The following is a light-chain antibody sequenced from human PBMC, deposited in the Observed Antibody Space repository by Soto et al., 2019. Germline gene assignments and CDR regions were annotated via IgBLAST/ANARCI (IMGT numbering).Light chain of an antibody. J-gene: IGLJ1*01. CDR2: EVS. Sequence: QSALTQPRSVSGSPGQSVTTSCTGTSSDVGGYEYVSWYQQHPGKAPKLMIYEVSDRPSGVSNRFSGSKSGNTASLTISGLQAEDEADYYCSSYTSSSTLVFGTGTKVTVL. CDR3: SSYTSSSTLV. V-gene: IGLV2-14*01. CDR1: SSDVGGYEY.